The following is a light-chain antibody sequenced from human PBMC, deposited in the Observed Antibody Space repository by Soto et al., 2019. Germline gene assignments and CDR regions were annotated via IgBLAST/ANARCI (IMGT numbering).Light chain of an antibody. CDR2: DVS. Sequence: QSALTQPASVSGSPGPSITISCTGTSSDVGAYNYVSWFQQHPGKAPRLIIYDVSNRPSGVSNRFSGSKSGNTASLTISGLQAEDEADYYCSSYTTRTTGVFGGGTKLTVL. V-gene: IGLV2-14*01. CDR3: SSYTTRTTGV. J-gene: IGLJ3*02. CDR1: SSDVGAYNY.